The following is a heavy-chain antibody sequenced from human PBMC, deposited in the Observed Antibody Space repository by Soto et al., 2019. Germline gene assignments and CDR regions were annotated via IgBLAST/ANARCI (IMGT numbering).Heavy chain of an antibody. J-gene: IGHJ4*02. CDR1: VGSISTHY. D-gene: IGHD5-18*01. Sequence: SETLSLTCTFSVGSISTHYWSWIRQPPGKGLELIGYIYYSGSTNYNPSLKSRVTMSVNTSKNQFSLRLSSVSAADTAIYYCARAYGYAFDYWGQGTMVTVSS. CDR2: IYYSGST. CDR3: ARAYGYAFDY. V-gene: IGHV4-59*11.